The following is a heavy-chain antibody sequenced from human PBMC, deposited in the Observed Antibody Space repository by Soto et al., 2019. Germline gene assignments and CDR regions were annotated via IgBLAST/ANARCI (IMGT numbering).Heavy chain of an antibody. J-gene: IGHJ4*02. CDR2: IYWDDDK. D-gene: IGHD4-17*01. Sequence: QITLKESGPTLVKPTQTLTLTCTFSGFSLSTSGVGVGWIRQPPGKALEWLALIYWDDDKRHSPSLKSRPTITKATSTTPVVPTTTTMDPVDTATYYCAHSLAASNYVDYAPINSFAYWGQGTLATVSS. CDR1: GFSLSTSGVG. V-gene: IGHV2-5*02. CDR3: AHSLAASNYVDYAPINSFAY.